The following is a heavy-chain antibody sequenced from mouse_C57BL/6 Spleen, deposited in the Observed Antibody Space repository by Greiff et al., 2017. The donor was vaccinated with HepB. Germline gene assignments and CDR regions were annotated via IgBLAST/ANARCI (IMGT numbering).Heavy chain of an antibody. CDR3: TRGTTVVATRAMDY. V-gene: IGHV6-6*01. CDR1: GFTFSDAW. Sequence: EVQLVESGGGLVQPGGSMKLSCAASGFTFSDAWMDWVRQSPEKGLEWVAEIRNKANNHATYYAESVKGRFTISRDDSKSSVYLQMNSLRAEDTGIYYCTRGTTVVATRAMDYWGQGTSVTVSS. D-gene: IGHD1-1*01. J-gene: IGHJ4*01. CDR2: IRNKANNHAT.